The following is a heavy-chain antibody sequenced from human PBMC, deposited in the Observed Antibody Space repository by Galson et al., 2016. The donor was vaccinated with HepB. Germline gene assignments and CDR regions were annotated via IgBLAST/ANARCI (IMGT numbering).Heavy chain of an antibody. J-gene: IGHJ4*02. D-gene: IGHD3-10*01. Sequence: SLRLSCAASGFTFSSYGMHWVRQAPGKGLDWVAVIWYDGSNKYYADSVKGRFTISRDNSKNTLYLQMNSLRAEDTAVYYCAKLDASGSRPPLGYGGQGTLVTVSS. CDR1: GFTFSSYG. V-gene: IGHV3-33*06. CDR2: IWYDGSNK. CDR3: AKLDASGSRPPLGY.